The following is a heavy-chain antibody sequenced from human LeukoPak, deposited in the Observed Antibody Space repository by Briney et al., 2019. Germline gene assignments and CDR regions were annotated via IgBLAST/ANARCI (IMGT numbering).Heavy chain of an antibody. V-gene: IGHV4-59*01. Sequence: SETLSLTCTVSGGSISNYYWGWMRQSPEKGLEWTGYIYYTGSANYNPSLKSRVTIAVDTSTNHFSLKLTSVTAADTALYYCARYSGYDGWFFDHWGQGSLVTVSS. CDR1: GGSISNYY. CDR3: ARYSGYDGWFFDH. J-gene: IGHJ4*02. D-gene: IGHD5-12*01. CDR2: IYYTGSA.